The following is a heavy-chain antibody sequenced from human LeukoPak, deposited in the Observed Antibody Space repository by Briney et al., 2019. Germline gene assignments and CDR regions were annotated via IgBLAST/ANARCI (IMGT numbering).Heavy chain of an antibody. CDR3: ARSTKTVPLDY. J-gene: IGHJ4*02. Sequence: GGSLRLSCAASGFTFSSYAMHWVRQAPGKGLEWVAVISYDGSNKYYADSVKGRFTISRDNSKNTLYLQMNSLRAEDTAVYYCARSTKTVPLDYWGQGTLVTVSS. CDR2: ISYDGSNK. D-gene: IGHD4-17*01. CDR1: GFTFSSYA. V-gene: IGHV3-30*04.